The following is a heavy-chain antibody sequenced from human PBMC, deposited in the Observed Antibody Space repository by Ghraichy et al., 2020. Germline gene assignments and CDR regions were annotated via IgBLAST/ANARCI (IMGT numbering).Heavy chain of an antibody. CDR3: AKVNPVGAIDY. J-gene: IGHJ4*02. CDR1: GFTFSSYA. CDR2: ISGSGGST. D-gene: IGHD1-26*01. V-gene: IGHV3-23*01. Sequence: ETLSLTCAASGFTFSSYAMRWVRQAPGKGLECVSGISGSGGSTYYADSVKGRFTISRDNSKNTLYVQMNSLRAEDTAVYYCAKVNPVGAIDYWGQGTLVTVSS.